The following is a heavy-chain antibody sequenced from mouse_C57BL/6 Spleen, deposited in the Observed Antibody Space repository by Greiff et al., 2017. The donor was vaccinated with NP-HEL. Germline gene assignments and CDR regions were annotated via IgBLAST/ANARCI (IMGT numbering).Heavy chain of an antibody. Sequence: QVQLQQPGAELVRPGSSVKLSCKASGYTFTSYWMDWVKQRPGQGLEWIGNIYPSDSETHYNQKFKDKATLTVDKSSSTAYMQLRRLTSEDSAVYYCARGPRYGSSLFAYWGQGTLVTVSA. V-gene: IGHV1-61*01. CDR2: IYPSDSET. CDR1: GYTFTSYW. D-gene: IGHD1-1*01. CDR3: ARGPRYGSSLFAY. J-gene: IGHJ3*01.